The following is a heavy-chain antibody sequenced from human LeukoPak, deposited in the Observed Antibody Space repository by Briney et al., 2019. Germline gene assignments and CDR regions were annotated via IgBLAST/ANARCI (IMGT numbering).Heavy chain of an antibody. CDR1: GGSISSYY. J-gene: IGHJ5*02. V-gene: IGHV4-59*04. Sequence: SETLSLTCTVSGGSISSYYWSWIRQPPGKGLEWLANIHDDGRTAPNPSLRSRLTISQDRSKNQFSLKVSSVTAADTAFYYCAKALTAAGLDLWGQGILVTVSS. CDR2: IHDDGRT. D-gene: IGHD6-25*01. CDR3: AKALTAAGLDL.